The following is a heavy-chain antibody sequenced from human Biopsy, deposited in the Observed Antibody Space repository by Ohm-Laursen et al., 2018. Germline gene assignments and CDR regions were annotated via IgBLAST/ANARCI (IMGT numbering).Heavy chain of an antibody. Sequence: GTLSLTCTVSGGSINSYYWSWIRQPPGKGPEWIGYIYYTGSTNYSPSLESRVIMSVDTSKNQFSLRLSSVTAADTAVYYCARRDYRNGFKFDFWGQGTLVTVSS. V-gene: IGHV4-59*08. CDR3: ARRDYRNGFKFDF. J-gene: IGHJ4*02. CDR2: IYYTGST. D-gene: IGHD3-16*01. CDR1: GGSINSYY.